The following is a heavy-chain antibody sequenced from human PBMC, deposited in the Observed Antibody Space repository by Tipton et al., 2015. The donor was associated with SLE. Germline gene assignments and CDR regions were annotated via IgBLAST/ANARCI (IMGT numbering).Heavy chain of an antibody. CDR2: IYNSGHT. J-gene: IGHJ4*02. CDR1: GGSISTNNYY. CDR3: AKQGPSAWYDFSYFDN. V-gene: IGHV4-39*07. Sequence: TLSLTCIVSGGSISTNNYYWGWIRQPPGKGLEWIGSIYNSGHTYYNPSLQSRLIMSVDVSKTQFSLKLSSVTAADTAVYYCAKQGPSAWYDFSYFDNWGQGVLVTVSS. D-gene: IGHD6-19*01.